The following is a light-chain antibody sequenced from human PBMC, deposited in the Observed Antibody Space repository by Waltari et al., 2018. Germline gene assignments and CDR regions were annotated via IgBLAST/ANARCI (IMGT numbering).Light chain of an antibody. Sequence: DIQMTQSPSTLSASVGDRVTISCRAGQSISVYLNWYQPKHGEAPKLLIHGATTLENGVPTRFSGSGSGTDFTLTISTLQPDDFATYYCQQSFTTLWTFGQGTEVEIK. CDR2: GAT. CDR3: QQSFTTLWT. J-gene: IGKJ1*01. V-gene: IGKV1-39*01. CDR1: QSISVY.